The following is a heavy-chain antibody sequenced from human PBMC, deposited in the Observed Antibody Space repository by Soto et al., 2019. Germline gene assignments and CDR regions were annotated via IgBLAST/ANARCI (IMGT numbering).Heavy chain of an antibody. CDR3: ATGDAWEALLAY. CDR1: GASINSGGYY. J-gene: IGHJ4*02. CDR2: IYFSGST. Sequence: QVQLQESGPGLVKPSQILSLTCTVSGASINSGGYYWSWIRQLPGKGLEWIGYIYFSGSTYYNPSLESRVTISLDTSQNQFSLKLNSVTAADTAVYYCATGDAWEALLAYWGQGTLVTVSS. D-gene: IGHD4-17*01. V-gene: IGHV4-31*03.